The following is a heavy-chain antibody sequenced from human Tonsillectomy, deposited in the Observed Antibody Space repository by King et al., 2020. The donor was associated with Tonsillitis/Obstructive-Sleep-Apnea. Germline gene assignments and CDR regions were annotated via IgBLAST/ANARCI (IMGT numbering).Heavy chain of an antibody. J-gene: IGHJ6*03. V-gene: IGHV4-34*01. CDR2: INHSGST. D-gene: IGHD2-2*01. CDR3: GTNAGDYYYYMDV. Sequence: VQLHQWGAGLLKPSETLSLTCGVYGGYFSGYYWSWIRQPPGKGLEWIGEINHSGSTDYNSSLKSRVTISRDTSKNQFSLRLTSVTAADTAVYYCGTNAGDYYYYMDVWGKGTTVTVSS. CDR1: GGYFSGYY.